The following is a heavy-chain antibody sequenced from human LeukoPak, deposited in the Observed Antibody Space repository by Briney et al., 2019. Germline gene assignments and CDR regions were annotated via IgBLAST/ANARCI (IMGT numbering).Heavy chain of an antibody. CDR2: IYYSGST. CDR3: ARVEGLYYFDY. D-gene: IGHD3-3*01. V-gene: IGHV4-39*07. J-gene: IGHJ4*02. Sequence: SETLSLTCTVSGGSISSSSYYWGWIRQPPGKGLEWIGSIYYSGSTYYNPSLKSRVTISVDTSKNQFSLKLSSVTAADTAVYYCARVEGLYYFDYWGQGTLVTVSS. CDR1: GGSISSSSYY.